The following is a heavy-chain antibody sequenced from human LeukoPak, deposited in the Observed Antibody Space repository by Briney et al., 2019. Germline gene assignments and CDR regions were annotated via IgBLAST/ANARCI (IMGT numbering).Heavy chain of an antibody. J-gene: IGHJ4*02. Sequence: GGSLRLSCAASGFTFSSYWMSWVRQAPGKGLEWVANIKQDGSEKYYVDSVKGRFTISRDNAKNSLYLQMNSLRAEDTAVYYCARGGQQLVPRYLDYWGQGTLSPSPQ. CDR1: GFTFSSYW. V-gene: IGHV3-7*01. D-gene: IGHD6-13*01. CDR3: ARGGQQLVPRYLDY. CDR2: IKQDGSEK.